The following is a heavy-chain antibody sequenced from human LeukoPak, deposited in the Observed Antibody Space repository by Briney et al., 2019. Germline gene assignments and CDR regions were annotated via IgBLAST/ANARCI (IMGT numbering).Heavy chain of an antibody. Sequence: GGSLRLSCAASGFTFSSYAMSWVRQAPGKGLEWVSAISGSGGSTYYADSVKGRFTISRDNSKNTLYLQMNSLRAEDTAVYYCAMYSSWLPLKFDYWGQGTLVSVST. J-gene: IGHJ4*02. CDR3: AMYSSWLPLKFDY. D-gene: IGHD5-24*01. CDR2: ISGSGGST. CDR1: GFTFSSYA. V-gene: IGHV3-23*01.